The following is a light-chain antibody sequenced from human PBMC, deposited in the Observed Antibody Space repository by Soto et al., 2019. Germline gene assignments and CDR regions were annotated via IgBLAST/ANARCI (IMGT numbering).Light chain of an antibody. CDR1: VSSIGSNT. V-gene: IGLV1-44*01. CDR3: GSWDGSLNTLYV. Sequence: QSVLTQPPSASGTPGQTVTISCSGSVSSIGSNTVNWFQQLPGTAPKLLIYGNSQRPSGVPDRFSGSKSGTSASLAISGLHSDDEADYYCGSWDGSLNTLYVFGTGTKVTVL. J-gene: IGLJ1*01. CDR2: GNS.